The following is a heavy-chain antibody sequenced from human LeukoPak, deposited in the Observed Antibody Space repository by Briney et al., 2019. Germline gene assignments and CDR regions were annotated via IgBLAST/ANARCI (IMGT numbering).Heavy chain of an antibody. CDR1: GFAFCSYS. CDR3: ARKQWLNS. CDR2: ITSGGDDI. J-gene: IGHJ4*02. V-gene: IGHV3-21*01. D-gene: IGHD6-19*01. Sequence: GSLRLSCAASGFAFCSYSMTWVRQAPGKGLEWVSSITSGGDDIYYSDSVKGRFTISRDNAKNSLFLQMNNLRAEDTAVYYCARKQWLNSWGQGTRVIVSS.